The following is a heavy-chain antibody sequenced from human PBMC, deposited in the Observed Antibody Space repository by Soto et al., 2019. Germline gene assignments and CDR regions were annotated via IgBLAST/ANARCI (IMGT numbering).Heavy chain of an antibody. CDR1: GYSFAGYW. V-gene: IGHV5-10-1*01. Sequence: PGESLKISRKGPGYSFAGYWITWVRQMPGKGPGWKGRIDPGFPQTYLSPTFRGHVTISAAKSITTVFLQWSSLRASGTAMYYCARQIYAADSGPNIPYYFASGGQGPLVTVS. D-gene: IGHD1-26*01. J-gene: IGHJ4*02. CDR2: IDPGFPQT. CDR3: ARQIYAADSGPNIPYYFAS.